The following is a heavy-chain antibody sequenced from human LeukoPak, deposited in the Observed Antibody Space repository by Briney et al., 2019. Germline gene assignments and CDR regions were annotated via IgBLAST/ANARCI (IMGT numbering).Heavy chain of an antibody. V-gene: IGHV1-18*01. CDR1: GYTFTSYG. Sequence: ASVKVSCKASGYTFTSYGISWVRQAPGQGLEWMGWISAYNGNTNYAQKLQGRVTMTTDTSTSTAYMELRSLRSDDTAVYYCARTGSRNYDFWSGYSPYYFDYWGQGTLVTVSS. D-gene: IGHD3-3*01. CDR2: ISAYNGNT. CDR3: ARTGSRNYDFWSGYSPYYFDY. J-gene: IGHJ4*02.